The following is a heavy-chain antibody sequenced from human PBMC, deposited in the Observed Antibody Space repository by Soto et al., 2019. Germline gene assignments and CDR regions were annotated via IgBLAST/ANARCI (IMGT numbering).Heavy chain of an antibody. Sequence: ASVKVSCKVSGYTLTELSMHWVRQAPGKGLEWMGGFDPEDGETIYAQKFQGRVTMTEDTSTDTAYMELSSLRSEDTAVYYCATGGGSDSSGFPYYFDYWGQGTLVTSPQ. V-gene: IGHV1-24*01. D-gene: IGHD3-22*01. CDR3: ATGGGSDSSGFPYYFDY. CDR1: GYTLTELS. CDR2: FDPEDGET. J-gene: IGHJ4*02.